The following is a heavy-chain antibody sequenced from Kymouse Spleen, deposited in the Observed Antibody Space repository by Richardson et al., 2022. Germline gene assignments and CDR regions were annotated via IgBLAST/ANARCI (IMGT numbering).Heavy chain of an antibody. J-gene: IGHJ5*02. V-gene: IGHV1-3*01. CDR1: GYTFTSYA. CDR3: AREGITGTPGWFDP. Sequence: QVQLVQSGAEVKKPGASVKVSCKASGYTFTSYAMHWVRQAPGQRLEWMGWINAGNGNTKYSQKFQGRVTITRDTSASTAYMELSSLRSEDTAVYYCAREGITGTPGWFDPWGQGTLVTVSS. CDR2: INAGNGNT. D-gene: IGHD1-7*01.